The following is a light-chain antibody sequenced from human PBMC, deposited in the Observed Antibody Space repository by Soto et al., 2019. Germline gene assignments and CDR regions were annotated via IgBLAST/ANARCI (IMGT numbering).Light chain of an antibody. CDR1: QSISSY. J-gene: IGKJ2*01. V-gene: IGKV1-39*01. CDR3: QQSYSTPYT. Sequence: DILMTQSPSSLSASVGDRVTITCRASQSISSYLNGYQQKPGKATKLLIYAASSLQSGVPSRFSGSGSGTDFTLTISTLQPEDFATYYCQQSYSTPYTFGQGTKLEIK. CDR2: AAS.